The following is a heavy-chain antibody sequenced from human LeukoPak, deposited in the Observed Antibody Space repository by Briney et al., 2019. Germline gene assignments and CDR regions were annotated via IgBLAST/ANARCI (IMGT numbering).Heavy chain of an antibody. Sequence: IKQDGSEKYYVDSVKGRFTISRDNAKNSLYLQMNSLRAEDTAVYYCARSEWELRGGWFDPWGQGTLVTVSS. V-gene: IGHV3-7*04. CDR3: ARSEWELRGGWFDP. D-gene: IGHD1-26*01. CDR2: IKQDGSEK. J-gene: IGHJ5*02.